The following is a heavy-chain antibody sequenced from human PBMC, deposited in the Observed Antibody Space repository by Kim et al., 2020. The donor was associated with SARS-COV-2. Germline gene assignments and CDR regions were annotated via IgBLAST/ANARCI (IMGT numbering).Heavy chain of an antibody. CDR3: AKEEGYCSGGSCYYYGMDV. D-gene: IGHD2-15*01. Sequence: GGSLRLSCAASGFTFSSYGMHWVRQAPGKGLEWVAVISYDGSNKYYADSVKGRFTISRDNSKNTLYLQMNSLRAEDTAVYYCAKEEGYCSGGSCYYYGMDVWGQGTTVTVSS. CDR1: GFTFSSYG. J-gene: IGHJ6*02. V-gene: IGHV3-30*18. CDR2: ISYDGSNK.